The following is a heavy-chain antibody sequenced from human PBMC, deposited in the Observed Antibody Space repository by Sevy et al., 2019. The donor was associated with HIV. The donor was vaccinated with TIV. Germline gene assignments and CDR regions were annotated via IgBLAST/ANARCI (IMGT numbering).Heavy chain of an antibody. Sequence: GGSLRLSCAASGFTSSNYAMSWVRQAPGKGLEWVSGLRGRGGSVYYADSVKGRFTISRDNSRNTRYLQMNSLRAEDTAVYYCAKDRIWELGDSFDVWGQGTMVTVSS. V-gene: IGHV3-23*01. J-gene: IGHJ3*01. CDR3: AKDRIWELGDSFDV. CDR2: LRGRGGSV. D-gene: IGHD1-26*01. CDR1: GFTSSNYA.